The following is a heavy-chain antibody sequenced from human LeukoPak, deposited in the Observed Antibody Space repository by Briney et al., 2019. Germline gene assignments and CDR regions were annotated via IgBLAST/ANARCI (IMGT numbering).Heavy chain of an antibody. J-gene: IGHJ4*02. CDR3: AREGWLQAFDY. CDR1: GFTFSNHA. V-gene: IGHV3-21*01. Sequence: GGSLRLSCAASGFTFSNHAMNWVRQAPGKGLEWVSSISSSSSYIYYADSVKGRFTISRDSAKNSLYLQMNSLRAEDTAVYYCAREGWLQAFDYWGQGTLVTVSS. CDR2: ISSSSSYI. D-gene: IGHD5-12*01.